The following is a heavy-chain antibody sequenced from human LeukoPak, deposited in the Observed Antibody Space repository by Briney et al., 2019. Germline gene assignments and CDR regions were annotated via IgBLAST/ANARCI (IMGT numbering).Heavy chain of an antibody. CDR3: ARDPGAFPYFFDC. V-gene: IGHV3-23*01. CDR1: GFTFSSYG. J-gene: IGHJ4*02. D-gene: IGHD4/OR15-4a*01. CDR2: ISGSGGST. Sequence: GGSLRLSCSASGFTFSSYGMHWVRQAPGKGLEWVSAISGSGGSTYYADSVKGRFTISRDNSKNTLYLQMNSLRVEDTAVYFCARDPGAFPYFFDCWGQGTLVTVSS.